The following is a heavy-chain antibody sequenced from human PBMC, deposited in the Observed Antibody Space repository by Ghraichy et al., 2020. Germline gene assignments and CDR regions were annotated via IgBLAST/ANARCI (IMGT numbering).Heavy chain of an antibody. CDR2: IYYSGST. V-gene: IGHV4-59*01. CDR1: GGSISSYY. Sequence: SETLSLTCTVSGGSISSYYWSWIRQPPGKGLEWIGYIYYSGSTNYNPSLKSRVTISVDTSKNQFSLKLSSVTAADTAVYYCARRLQDVDTAMGDAFDIWGQGTMVTVSS. J-gene: IGHJ3*02. CDR3: ARRLQDVDTAMGDAFDI. D-gene: IGHD5-18*01.